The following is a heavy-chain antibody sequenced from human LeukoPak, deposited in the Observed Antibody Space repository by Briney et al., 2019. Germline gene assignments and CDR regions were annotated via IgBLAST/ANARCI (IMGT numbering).Heavy chain of an antibody. J-gene: IGHJ5*02. CDR3: ARVGIAAALGDWFDP. CDR1: GGSISSGGYS. D-gene: IGHD6-13*01. CDR2: IYHSGST. Sequence: SHTLSLTCAVSGGSISSGGYSWSWIRQPPGKGLEWIGYIYHSGSTYYNPSLKSRVTISVDRSKNQFSLKLSSVTAADTAVYYCARVGIAAALGDWFDPWGQGTLVTVSS. V-gene: IGHV4-30-2*01.